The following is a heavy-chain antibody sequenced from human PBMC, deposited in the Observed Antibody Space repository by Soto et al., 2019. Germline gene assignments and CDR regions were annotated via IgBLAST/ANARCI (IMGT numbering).Heavy chain of an antibody. J-gene: IGHJ4*02. Sequence: VQLVESGGGLIQPGGSLRLSCAASGFSVSNNHMTWVRQAAGKGLEWVSLIHGGGSTYYADSVKGRFTISRDNSKNTLYLQMDSLRAEDTAIYYCAGRLTTAASLDYWGQGTLVTXSS. D-gene: IGHD3-16*01. V-gene: IGHV3-53*01. CDR2: IHGGGST. CDR1: GFSVSNNH. CDR3: AGRLTTAASLDY.